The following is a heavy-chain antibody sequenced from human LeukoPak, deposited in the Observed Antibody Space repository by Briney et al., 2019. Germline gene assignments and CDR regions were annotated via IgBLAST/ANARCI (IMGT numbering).Heavy chain of an antibody. CDR1: GFTFSSYS. Sequence: GGSLRLSCAASGFTFSSYSMNWVRQAPGKGLEWVSSISSSSSYIYYADSVKGRFTISRDNAKNSLYLQMNSLRAEDTAVHYCARDLHGDYVDFDYWGQGTLVTVSS. CDR3: ARDLHGDYVDFDY. J-gene: IGHJ4*02. D-gene: IGHD4-17*01. V-gene: IGHV3-21*01. CDR2: ISSSSSYI.